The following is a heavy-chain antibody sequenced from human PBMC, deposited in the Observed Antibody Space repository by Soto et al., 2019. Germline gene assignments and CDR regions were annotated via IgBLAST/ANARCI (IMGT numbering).Heavy chain of an antibody. CDR1: GIILSDTW. J-gene: IGHJ4*02. V-gene: IGHV3-23*01. CDR2: ISGSVGST. D-gene: IGHD2-2*01. CDR3: VRYCGTTLCNGVATRTFDY. Sequence: GGSLRLSCAASGIILSDTWMNWVRQAPGKGLEWVSVISGSVGSTYYADSVKGRFTITRDNSRNSLYLQMDSLRDEDTALYYCVRYCGTTLCNGVATRTFDYWGQGTLVTVSS.